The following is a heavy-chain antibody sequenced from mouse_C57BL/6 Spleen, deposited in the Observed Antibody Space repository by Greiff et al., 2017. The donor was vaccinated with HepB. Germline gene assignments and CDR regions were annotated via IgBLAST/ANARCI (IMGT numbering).Heavy chain of an antibody. V-gene: IGHV1-7*01. Sequence: VQVVESGAELAKPGASVKLSCKASGYTFTSYWMHWVKQRPGQGLEWIGYINPSSGYTKYNQKFKDKATLTADKSSSTAYMQLSSLTYEDSAVYYCARSLITTVDFAYWGQGTLVTVSA. J-gene: IGHJ3*01. CDR3: ARSLITTVDFAY. CDR1: GYTFTSYW. D-gene: IGHD1-1*01. CDR2: INPSSGYT.